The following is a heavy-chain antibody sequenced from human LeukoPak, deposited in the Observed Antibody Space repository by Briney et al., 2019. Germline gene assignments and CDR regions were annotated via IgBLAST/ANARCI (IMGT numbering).Heavy chain of an antibody. J-gene: IGHJ4*02. D-gene: IGHD2-2*01. CDR1: GYTFTDYY. V-gene: IGHV1-2*02. CDR2: INPNSGGT. Sequence: ASVKVSCKASGYTFTDYYVHWVRQAPGQGLEWMGLINPNSGGTKYAQKFQGRVTMTRDTSISTTYMELSSLRSDDTAVFYCARETIRGYQLLLNGYDYFDYWGQGTLVTVSS. CDR3: ARETIRGYQLLLNGYDYFDY.